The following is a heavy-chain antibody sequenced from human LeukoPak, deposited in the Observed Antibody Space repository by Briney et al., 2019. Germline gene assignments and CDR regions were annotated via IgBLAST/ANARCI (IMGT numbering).Heavy chain of an antibody. CDR2: IKQDGSDK. CDR3: TRGSGYCYY. J-gene: IGHJ4*02. V-gene: IGHV3-7*05. CDR1: GFTFSNYW. D-gene: IGHD2-21*01. Sequence: GVSLRLSCTASGFTFSNYWMSWVRQAPGKGLEWVANIKQDGSDKYYVDSVRGRFTISRDDSKNSLYLQMNSLRAEDTAVYYCTRGSGYCYYWGQGTLVTVSS.